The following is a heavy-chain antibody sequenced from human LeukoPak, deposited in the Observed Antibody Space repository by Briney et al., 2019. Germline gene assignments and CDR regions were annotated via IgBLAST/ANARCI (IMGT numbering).Heavy chain of an antibody. J-gene: IGHJ6*02. D-gene: IGHD2-2*01. CDR3: TRVVVYYYGMDV. Sequence: GGSLRLSCTASGFTFGDYAMSWVRQAPGKGLEWVGFIRSKAYGGTTEYAASVKGRFTISRDDSKSIAYLQMNSLKTEDTAVYYCTRVVVYYYGMDVWGQGTTVTVSS. CDR1: GFTFGDYA. CDR2: IRSKAYGGTT. V-gene: IGHV3-49*04.